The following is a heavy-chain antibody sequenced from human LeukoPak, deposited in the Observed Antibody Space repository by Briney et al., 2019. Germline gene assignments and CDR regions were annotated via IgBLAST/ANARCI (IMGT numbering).Heavy chain of an antibody. J-gene: IGHJ6*02. CDR3: ARHDTAMATDYGMDV. V-gene: IGHV3-74*01. CDR1: GFTFSSYW. Sequence: GGSLRLSCAASGFTFSSYWMHWVRQAPGEGLAWVSRINNDGNNIVYAASVEGRFTSSRDNAKNTLYLQMNSLRAEDTAVYYCARHDTAMATDYGMDVWGQGTTVTVSS. D-gene: IGHD5-18*01. CDR2: INNDGNNI.